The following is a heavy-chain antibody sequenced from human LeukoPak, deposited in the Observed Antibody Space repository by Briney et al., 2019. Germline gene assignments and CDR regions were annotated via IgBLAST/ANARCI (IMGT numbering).Heavy chain of an antibody. D-gene: IGHD2/OR15-2a*01. J-gene: IGHJ4*02. V-gene: IGHV3-49*04. CDR1: GFAFVDYA. Sequence: GGSLRLSCATSGFAFVDYAMSWVRQAPGKGLEWLGFIRAKAYSGTADYAASLQGRFRISRDDSNSIAYLQMNSLKTEDTAVYYCSRIGDYDPTTEYFLFDSWGQGTLVTVSS. CDR2: IRAKAYSGTA. CDR3: SRIGDYDPTTEYFLFDS.